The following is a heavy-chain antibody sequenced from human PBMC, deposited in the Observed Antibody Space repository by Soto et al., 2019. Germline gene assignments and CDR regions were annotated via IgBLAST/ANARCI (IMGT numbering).Heavy chain of an antibody. CDR2: IYYSGST. V-gene: IGHV4-59*08. CDR3: ATGPDYDFWSGYYTDYYYYYMDV. D-gene: IGHD3-3*01. CDR1: GGSISSYY. J-gene: IGHJ6*03. Sequence: PSETLSLTCTVSGGSISSYYWSWIRQPPGKGLEWIGYIYYSGSTNYNPSLKSRVTISVDTSKNQFSLKLSSVTAADTAVYYCATGPDYDFWSGYYTDYYYYYMDVWGKGTTVTVS.